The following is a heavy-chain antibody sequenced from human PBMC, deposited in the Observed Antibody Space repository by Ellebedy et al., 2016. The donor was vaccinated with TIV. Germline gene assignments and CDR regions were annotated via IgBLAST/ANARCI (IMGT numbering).Heavy chain of an antibody. CDR2: INPNSGAT. D-gene: IGHD6-19*01. V-gene: IGHV1-2*02. CDR1: GYTFTDYY. J-gene: IGHJ5*02. Sequence: ASVKVSCKASGYTFTDYYMIWVRQAPGQGLEWMGWINPNSGATNYAQKFQGRVTLTRDTSISTAYMELSSLRSEGTAVYYCVRDSLAGTYQFDPWGQGTLVTVSS. CDR3: VRDSLAGTYQFDP.